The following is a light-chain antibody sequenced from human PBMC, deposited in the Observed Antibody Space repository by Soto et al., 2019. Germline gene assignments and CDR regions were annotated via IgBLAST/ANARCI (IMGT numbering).Light chain of an antibody. CDR1: QSISSW. Sequence: DIQMTQAPSTLSGSVGDRVTVTCRASQSISSWLAWYQQKPGNAPKVLIYDASSLESGVPSRFSGSGSGTDFTLTISSLQPEDFATYYCQQSYSTPWTFGQGTKVDIK. CDR3: QQSYSTPWT. V-gene: IGKV1-5*01. CDR2: DAS. J-gene: IGKJ1*01.